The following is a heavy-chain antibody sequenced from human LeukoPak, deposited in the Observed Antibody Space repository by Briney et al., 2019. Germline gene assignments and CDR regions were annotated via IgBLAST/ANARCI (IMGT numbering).Heavy chain of an antibody. CDR1: GFTFSSYE. J-gene: IGHJ4*02. CDR2: ISSSGSTI. D-gene: IGHD3-22*01. Sequence: GGSLRLSCAASGFTFSSYEMNWVRQAPGKGLEWVSYISSSGSTIYYADSVKGRFTISRDNVRNSLYLQMNSLRAEDTAVYYCARSFMPLIVVYFDNWGQGTLVSVSS. V-gene: IGHV3-48*03. CDR3: ARSFMPLIVVYFDN.